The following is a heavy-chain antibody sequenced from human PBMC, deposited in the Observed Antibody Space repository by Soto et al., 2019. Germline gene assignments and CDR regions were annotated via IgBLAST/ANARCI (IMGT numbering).Heavy chain of an antibody. J-gene: IGHJ4*02. Sequence: PSETLSLTCTVSGRSISSGDYYWTWIRQPPGKGLEWIGYIYYSGSTYYNPSLKSRVTISVDTSKNQFSLKLSSVTAADTAVYYCARNAYCGGDCYPGRTTFDYWGQGTLVTAPQ. CDR3: ARNAYCGGDCYPGRTTFDY. D-gene: IGHD2-21*02. CDR2: IYYSGST. V-gene: IGHV4-30-4*01. CDR1: GRSISSGDYY.